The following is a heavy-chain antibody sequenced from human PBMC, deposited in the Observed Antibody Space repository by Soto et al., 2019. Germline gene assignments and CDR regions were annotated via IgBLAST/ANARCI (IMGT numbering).Heavy chain of an antibody. V-gene: IGHV4-34*01. CDR1: GGSFSGYY. J-gene: IGHJ5*01. D-gene: IGHD6-19*01. Sequence: SETLSLTCAVYGGSFSGYYWSWIRQPPGKGLEWIGEINHNTNTIYNPSLTSRVTISVDTSKNHFSLKLTSVTAADTAVYFCAGGERLFSGSFDAWGQGTLVTVSS. CDR3: AGGERLFSGSFDA. CDR2: INHNTNT.